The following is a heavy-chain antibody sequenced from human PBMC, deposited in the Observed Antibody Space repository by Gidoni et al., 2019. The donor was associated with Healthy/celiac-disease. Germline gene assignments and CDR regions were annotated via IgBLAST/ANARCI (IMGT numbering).Heavy chain of an antibody. D-gene: IGHD5-12*01. CDR3: ARDLRDGSQDGYYYGMDV. CDR2: INPSGGST. CDR1: GYTFTSYY. V-gene: IGHV1-46*01. J-gene: IGHJ6*02. Sequence: QVQLVQSGAEVKKPGASVKVSCKASGYTFTSYYMHWVRQAPGQGLEWMGIINPSGGSTSYAQKFQGRVTMTRDTSTSTVYMELSSLRSEDTAVYYCARDLRDGSQDGYYYGMDVWGQGTTVTVSS.